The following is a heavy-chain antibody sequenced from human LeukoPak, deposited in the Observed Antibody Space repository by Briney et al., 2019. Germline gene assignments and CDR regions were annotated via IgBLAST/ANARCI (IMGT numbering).Heavy chain of an antibody. Sequence: PSETLSLTCAVYGGSFSGYYWSWIRQPPGKGLEWIGEINHSGSTNYNPSLKSRVTISVDTSKNQLSLKLSSVTAADTAVYYCARGITIFGVVTPGRNWFDPWGQGTLVTVSS. V-gene: IGHV4-34*01. CDR1: GGSFSGYY. J-gene: IGHJ5*02. D-gene: IGHD3-3*01. CDR3: ARGITIFGVVTPGRNWFDP. CDR2: INHSGST.